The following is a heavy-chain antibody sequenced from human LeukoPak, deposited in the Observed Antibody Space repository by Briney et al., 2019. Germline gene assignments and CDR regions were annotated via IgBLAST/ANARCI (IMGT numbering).Heavy chain of an antibody. CDR1: GGSISSYY. J-gene: IGHJ4*02. Sequence: SETLSLTCTISGGSISSYYWTWNRQPPGKGLEWIGYIYNSESTNYNPSLKSRVTISVDTSKNQFSLRLTSVTAADTAMYYCARVGSSWEADYWGQGTLVTVSS. CDR3: ARVGSSWEADY. CDR2: IYNSEST. V-gene: IGHV4-59*08. D-gene: IGHD6-13*01.